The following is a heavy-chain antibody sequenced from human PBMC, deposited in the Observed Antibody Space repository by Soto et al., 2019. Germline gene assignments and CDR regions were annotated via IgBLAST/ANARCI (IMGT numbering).Heavy chain of an antibody. CDR1: GFTFGDYG. V-gene: IGHV3-49*04. D-gene: IGHD4-17*01. CDR2: IRSKAYGGTT. CDR3: TSDVTPVTTLSFYYYYYGKDV. J-gene: IGHJ6*02. Sequence: PLILSCTAAGFTFGDYGMSWVRQAPGKGLVWVGFIRSKAYGGTTEYAASVKGRFTISRDDYKSIAYLQMNSLKTEDTAVYYCTSDVTPVTTLSFYYYYYGKDVWAQGTTVAATS.